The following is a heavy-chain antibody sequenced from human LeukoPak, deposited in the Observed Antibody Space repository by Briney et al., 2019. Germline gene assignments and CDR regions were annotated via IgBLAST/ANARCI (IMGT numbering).Heavy chain of an antibody. D-gene: IGHD2-21*02. Sequence: GGSLRLSCAASGFTFSSYAMHWVRQAPGKGLEWVAVISYDGSNKYYADSVKGRFTISRDNSKNTLYLQMNSLRAEDTAVYYCARVSRCGGDCYDAFDIWGQGTMVTVSS. CDR1: GFTFSSYA. CDR3: ARVSRCGGDCYDAFDI. CDR2: ISYDGSNK. J-gene: IGHJ3*02. V-gene: IGHV3-30-3*01.